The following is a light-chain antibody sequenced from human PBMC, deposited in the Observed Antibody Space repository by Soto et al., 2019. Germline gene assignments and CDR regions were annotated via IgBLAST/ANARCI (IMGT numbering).Light chain of an antibody. CDR3: QQYNSYPWT. J-gene: IGKJ1*01. CDR1: QSISSW. V-gene: IGKV1-5*01. Sequence: DIQMTQSPSTLSASVGDSVTITCRASQSISSWLAWYQQKPGKAPKLLIYDASSLESGVPSRFSGSGYGTEFPLTISRLQPDDFATYYCQQYNSYPWTFGQGTKVEIK. CDR2: DAS.